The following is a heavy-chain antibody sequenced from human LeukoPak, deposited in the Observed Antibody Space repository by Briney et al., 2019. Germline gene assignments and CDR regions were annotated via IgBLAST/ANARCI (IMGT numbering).Heavy chain of an antibody. V-gene: IGHV3-7*01. Sequence: GGSLRLSCAASGFTFSSYWMSWVRQAPGKGLEWVANIKQDGSEKYYVDSVKGRFTISRDNAKSSLYLQMTSLIAEDTAVYYCARVSRLSRGPPIYMDVWGKGTTVTVSS. CDR2: IKQDGSEK. CDR3: ARVSRLSRGPPIYMDV. J-gene: IGHJ6*03. CDR1: GFTFSSYW. D-gene: IGHD2/OR15-2a*01.